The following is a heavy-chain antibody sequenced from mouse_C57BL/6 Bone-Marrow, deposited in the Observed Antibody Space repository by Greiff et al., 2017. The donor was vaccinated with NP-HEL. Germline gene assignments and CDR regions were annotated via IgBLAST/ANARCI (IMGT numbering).Heavy chain of an antibody. V-gene: IGHV1-39*01. J-gene: IGHJ4*01. CDR1: GYSFTDYN. D-gene: IGHD1-1*01. CDR3: ARIYYYGSTPRDYAMDY. CDR2: INPNYGTT. Sequence: VQLQQSGPELVKPGASVKISCKASGYSFTDYNMNWVKQSNGKSLEWIGVINPNYGTTSYNQKFKGKATLTVDQSSSTAYMQLNSLTSEDSAVYYCARIYYYGSTPRDYAMDYWGQGTSVTVSS.